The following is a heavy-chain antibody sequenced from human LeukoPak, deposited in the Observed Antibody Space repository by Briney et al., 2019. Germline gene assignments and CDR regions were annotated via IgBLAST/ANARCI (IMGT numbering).Heavy chain of an antibody. CDR1: GGSLSDHH. CDR3: SRKANNLTGYTPSGMDV. Sequence: SEALSLTRAVYGGSLSDHHWNWIRQPPGKGLEGIGEINHSGSTNYNPSLKSRVTISVDTSKSQFSLKLSSVTAADTAVYYCSRKANNLTGYTPSGMDVWGQGTTVTVSS. J-gene: IGHJ6*02. D-gene: IGHD3-9*01. V-gene: IGHV4-34*01. CDR2: INHSGST.